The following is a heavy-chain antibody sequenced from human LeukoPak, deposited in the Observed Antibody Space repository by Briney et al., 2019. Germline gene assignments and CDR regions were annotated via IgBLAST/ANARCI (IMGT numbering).Heavy chain of an antibody. V-gene: IGHV3-21*01. J-gene: IGHJ4*02. CDR3: ARDYLFYGSGPPGYYFDY. CDR1: GFTFSSYS. CDR2: ISSSSSYI. D-gene: IGHD6-19*01. Sequence: MSGGSLRLSCAASGFTFSSYSMNWVRQAPGKGLEWVSSISSSSSYIYYADSVKGRFTISRDNAKNSLYLQMNSLRAEDTAVYYCARDYLFYGSGPPGYYFDYWGQGTLVTVSS.